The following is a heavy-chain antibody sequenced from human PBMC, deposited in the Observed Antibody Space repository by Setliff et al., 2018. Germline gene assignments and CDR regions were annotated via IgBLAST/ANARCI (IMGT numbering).Heavy chain of an antibody. CDR3: ARDGDSYGATVDY. V-gene: IGHV1-69*10. Sequence: SVKVSCKASGGTFSSYAISWVRQAPGQGLEWMGGIIPILGIANYAQKFQGRVTITADKSTGTAYMELSSLRSEDTAVYYCARDGDSYGATVDYWGQGTLVTVSS. CDR1: GGTFSSYA. D-gene: IGHD5-18*01. J-gene: IGHJ4*02. CDR2: IIPILGIA.